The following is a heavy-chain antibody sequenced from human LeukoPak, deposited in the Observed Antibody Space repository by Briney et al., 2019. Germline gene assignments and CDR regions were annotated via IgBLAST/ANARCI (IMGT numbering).Heavy chain of an antibody. D-gene: IGHD3-3*01. CDR1: GFTVSSNY. CDR2: LYSGGST. J-gene: IGHJ4*02. CDR3: ARGATIFGVAEEYYFDY. Sequence: PGGSLRLSCAASGFTVSSNYMSWVRQAPGEGLEWVSVLYSGGSTYYADSVKGRFTISRDNPKNTLYLQMNSLRAEDTAVYYCARGATIFGVAEEYYFDYWGQGTLVTVSS. V-gene: IGHV3-53*01.